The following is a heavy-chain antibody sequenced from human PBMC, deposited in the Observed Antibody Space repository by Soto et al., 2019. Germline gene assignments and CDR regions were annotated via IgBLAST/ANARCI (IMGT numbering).Heavy chain of an antibody. CDR3: AREFPTAMLDY. Sequence: PGGSLRLSCAASGFTFSDYYMSWIRQAPGKGLEWVSYISSSSSYTNYADSVKGRFTISRDNAKNSLYLQMNSLRAEDTAVYYCAREFPTAMLDYWGQGTLVTVSS. CDR1: GFTFSDYY. J-gene: IGHJ4*02. CDR2: ISSSSSYT. D-gene: IGHD5-18*01. V-gene: IGHV3-11*05.